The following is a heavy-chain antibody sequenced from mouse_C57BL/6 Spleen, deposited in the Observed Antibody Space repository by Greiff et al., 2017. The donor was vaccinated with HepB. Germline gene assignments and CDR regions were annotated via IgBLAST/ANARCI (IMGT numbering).Heavy chain of an antibody. Sequence: QVQLQQPGAELVRPGSSVKLSCKASGYTFTSYWMDWVKQRPGQGLEWIGNIYPSDSETHYNQKFKDKATLTEDKSSSTAYMQLSSLTSEDSAVYYCASPLHYYGSSYWYFDVWGTGTTVTVSS. CDR1: GYTFTSYW. J-gene: IGHJ1*03. CDR2: IYPSDSET. CDR3: ASPLHYYGSSYWYFDV. V-gene: IGHV1-61*01. D-gene: IGHD1-1*01.